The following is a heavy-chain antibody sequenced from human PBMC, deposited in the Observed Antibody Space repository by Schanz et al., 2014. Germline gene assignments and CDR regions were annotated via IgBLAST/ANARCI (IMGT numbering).Heavy chain of an antibody. CDR2: LSGSGGSK. J-gene: IGHJ4*02. CDR1: GFTFSSYA. D-gene: IGHD4-17*01. CDR3: ARPRFDYGEVDY. Sequence: DVQLLESGGGLVQPGGSLRLSCAASGFTFSSYAMSWVRQAPGKGLEWVSALSGSGGSKYYADSVRGRFTISRDRFQNTLYLRMSSLRAEDTAVYYCARPRFDYGEVDYWGQGTLVTVSS. V-gene: IGHV3-23*01.